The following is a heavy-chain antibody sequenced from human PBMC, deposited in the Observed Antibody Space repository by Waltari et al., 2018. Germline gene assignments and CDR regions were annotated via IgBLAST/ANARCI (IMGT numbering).Heavy chain of an antibody. CDR1: GSSISSGYF. CDR2: IYHSGGT. Sequence: QVQLQESGPGLVKPSETLSLTCAVSGSSISSGYFWGWIRQPPGKGLVWIGSIYHSGGTYYHPSLKSRVTISVDPAKNQFALKLRSVTAADTAVYYCARPGAGEIRGAFDIWGQGTMVTVSS. D-gene: IGHD3-10*01. V-gene: IGHV4-38-2*01. CDR3: ARPGAGEIRGAFDI. J-gene: IGHJ3*02.